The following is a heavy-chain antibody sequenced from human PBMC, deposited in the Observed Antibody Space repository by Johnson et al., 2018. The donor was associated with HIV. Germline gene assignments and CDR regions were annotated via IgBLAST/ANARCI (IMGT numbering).Heavy chain of an antibody. V-gene: IGHV3-11*04. CDR2: ISGSGNSI. CDR3: AKGRSPRIQLRTWAFDS. J-gene: IGHJ3*02. D-gene: IGHD5-18*01. Sequence: QVQLVESGGGVVQPGGSLRLSCAVSGVIFSDYYMSWIRQAPGKGLEWVSYISGSGNSIYYADSVKGRFTISRDNSKNTLYLQMNSRRAEDTAVYYCAKGRSPRIQLRTWAFDSWGQGTMVIVSS. CDR1: GVIFSDYY.